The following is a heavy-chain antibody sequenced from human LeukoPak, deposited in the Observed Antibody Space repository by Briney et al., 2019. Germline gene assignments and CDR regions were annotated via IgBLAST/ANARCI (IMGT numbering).Heavy chain of an antibody. Sequence: SETLSLTCTVSGGSISSGDYYWTWIRQHPGKGLEWIGYIYYSGSTYHNPSLKSRVTISVDTSKNQFSLKLSSVTAADTAVYYCASDSSGYWNYYYGMDVWGQGTTVTVSS. CDR2: IYYSGST. CDR1: GGSISSGDYY. D-gene: IGHD3-22*01. J-gene: IGHJ6*02. CDR3: ASDSSGYWNYYYGMDV. V-gene: IGHV4-31*03.